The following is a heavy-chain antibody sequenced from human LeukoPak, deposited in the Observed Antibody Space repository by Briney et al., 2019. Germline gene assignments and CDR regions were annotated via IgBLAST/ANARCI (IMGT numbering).Heavy chain of an antibody. CDR1: GSTFSNYN. Sequence: GGSLRLSCAASGSTFSNYNMNWVRQAPGKGLEWVSSISSSNNYIYYADSVKGRFTISRDNAKNSLYLQMNSLRAEDTAVYYCARRSPNYYFDYWGQGTPVTVSS. CDR3: ARRSPNYYFDY. CDR2: ISSSNNYI. J-gene: IGHJ4*02. V-gene: IGHV3-21*01.